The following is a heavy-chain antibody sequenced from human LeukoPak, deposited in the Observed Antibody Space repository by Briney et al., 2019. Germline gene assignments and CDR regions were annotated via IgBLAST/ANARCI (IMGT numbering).Heavy chain of an antibody. CDR1: GYTFTSYG. J-gene: IGHJ6*03. CDR3: ARGTQVASNTYYYGSGIPPDYYYYMDV. Sequence: ASVKVSCKASGYTFTSYGISWVRQAPGQGLEWMGWISAYNGNTNYAQKLQGRVTMTTDKSTRTAYMELRSLRSEDTAVYYRARGTQVASNTYYYGSGIPPDYYYYMDVWGKGTTVTVSS. V-gene: IGHV1-18*01. CDR2: ISAYNGNT. D-gene: IGHD3-10*01.